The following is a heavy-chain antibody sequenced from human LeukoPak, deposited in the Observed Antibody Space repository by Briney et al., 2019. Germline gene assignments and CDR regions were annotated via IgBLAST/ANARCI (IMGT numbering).Heavy chain of an antibody. CDR3: ASGEPDSLYYFDY. CDR2: ISGSGGST. J-gene: IGHJ4*02. CDR1: GFTFSSYA. V-gene: IGHV3-23*01. Sequence: PGGSLRLSCAASGFTFSSYAMTWVRQAPGKGLEWVSAISGSGGSTYYPDSVKGRFTISRDNSKNTLYLQMNSLRPEDTAVYFCASGEPDSLYYFDYWGQGTLVTVSS. D-gene: IGHD1-14*01.